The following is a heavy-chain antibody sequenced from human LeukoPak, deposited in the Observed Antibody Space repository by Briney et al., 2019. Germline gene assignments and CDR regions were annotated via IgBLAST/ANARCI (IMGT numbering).Heavy chain of an antibody. V-gene: IGHV1-69*13. D-gene: IGHD4-17*01. CDR1: GGTFSSYA. CDR2: IIPIFGTA. Sequence: ASVKVSCKASGGTFSSYAISWVRQAPGQGLEWMGGIIPIFGTANYAQKFQGRVTITADESTSTAYMELSSLRSEDTAVYYCALRPQAVYGDYSLDYYGMDVWGQGTTVTVSS. J-gene: IGHJ6*02. CDR3: ALRPQAVYGDYSLDYYGMDV.